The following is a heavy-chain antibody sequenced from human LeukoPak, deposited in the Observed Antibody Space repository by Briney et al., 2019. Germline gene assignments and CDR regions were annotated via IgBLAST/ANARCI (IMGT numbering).Heavy chain of an antibody. D-gene: IGHD3-10*01. V-gene: IGHV3-66*01. J-gene: IGHJ4*02. CDR3: ARVSGPLWFGELSYFDY. CDR1: GFTVSSNY. CDR2: IYSGGST. Sequence: PGGSLRLSCAASGFTVSSNYMSWVRQAPGKGLEWVSVIYSGGSTYYADSVKGRFTISRDNSKNTLYLQMNSLRAEDTAVYYCARVSGPLWFGELSYFDYWGQGTLVTVSS.